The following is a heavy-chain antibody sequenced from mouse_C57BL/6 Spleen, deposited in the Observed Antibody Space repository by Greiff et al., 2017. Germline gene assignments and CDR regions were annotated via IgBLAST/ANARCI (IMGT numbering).Heavy chain of an antibody. J-gene: IGHJ3*01. CDR2: IDPSDSYT. CDR1: GYTFTSYW. CDR3: ARSRQLRLQFAY. V-gene: IGHV1-69*01. D-gene: IGHD3-2*02. Sequence: VQLQQPGAELVMPGASVKLSCKASGYTFTSYWMHWVKQRPGQGLEWIGEIDPSDSYTNYNQKFKGKSTLTVDQSSSTAYMQLSILTSEDSAVYYCARSRQLRLQFAYWGQGTLVTVSA.